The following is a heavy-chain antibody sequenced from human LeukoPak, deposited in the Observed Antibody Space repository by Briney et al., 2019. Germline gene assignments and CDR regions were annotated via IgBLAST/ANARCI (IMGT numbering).Heavy chain of an antibody. Sequence: GGSLRLSCAASGFAFTTYAMKWVRQAPGKGLEWVSGISGSGDTTCYAGSVKGRFTISRDNSKNTQHLEMNSLRAEDTAVYYCVRAGSSWSYNWFDPWGQGTLVTVSS. D-gene: IGHD6-13*01. CDR1: GFAFTTYA. J-gene: IGHJ5*02. CDR2: ISGSGDTT. CDR3: VRAGSSWSYNWFDP. V-gene: IGHV3-23*01.